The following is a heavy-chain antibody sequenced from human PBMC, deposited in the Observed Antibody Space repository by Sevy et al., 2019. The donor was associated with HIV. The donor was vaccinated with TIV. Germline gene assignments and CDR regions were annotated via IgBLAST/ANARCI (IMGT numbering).Heavy chain of an antibody. CDR1: GFSFSKYG. CDR3: VNSWGSYGGSSWIYYYYGMDV. CDR2: ISSDGSDR. Sequence: GGSLRLSCAASGFSFSKYGMHWVRQAPGKGLEWVAVISSDGSDRDYADSVKGRFTISRDNSKDTVYLQMNSLRADDTAVYFCVNSWGSYGGSSWIYYYYGMDVWGQGTTVTVSS. V-gene: IGHV3-30*03. J-gene: IGHJ6*02. D-gene: IGHD6-13*01.